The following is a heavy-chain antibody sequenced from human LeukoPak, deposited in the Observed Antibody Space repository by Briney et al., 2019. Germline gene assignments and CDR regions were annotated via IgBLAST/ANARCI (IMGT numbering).Heavy chain of an antibody. V-gene: IGHV4-34*01. D-gene: IGHD5-18*01. CDR2: IYYSGST. J-gene: IGHJ4*02. Sequence: SETLSLTCAVYGGSFSGYYWSWIRQPPGKGLEWIGSIYYSGSTYYNPSLKSRVTISVDTSKNQFSLKLSSVTAADTAVYYCARISLLGYSYGSTDYWGQGTLVTVSS. CDR3: ARISLLGYSYGSTDY. CDR1: GGSFSGYY.